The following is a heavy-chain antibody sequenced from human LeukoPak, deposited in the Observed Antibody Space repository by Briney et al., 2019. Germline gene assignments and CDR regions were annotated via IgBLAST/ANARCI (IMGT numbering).Heavy chain of an antibody. V-gene: IGHV3-23*01. CDR3: ARESKYYYGSGSYNG. CDR2: ISGSGDVK. Sequence: PGGSLRLSCALSGITFSNHGMNWVRQAPGKGLEWVSGISGSGDVKWYADSVKGRFTISRDNSKNTLYLQMNSLRAEDTAVYYCARESKYYYGSGSYNGWGQGTLVTVSS. D-gene: IGHD3-10*01. CDR1: GITFSNHG. J-gene: IGHJ4*02.